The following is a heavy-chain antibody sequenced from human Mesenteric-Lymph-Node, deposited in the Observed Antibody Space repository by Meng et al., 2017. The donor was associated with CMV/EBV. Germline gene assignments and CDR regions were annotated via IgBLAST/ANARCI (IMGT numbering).Heavy chain of an antibody. CDR2: INHSGST. CDR3: SRGLAVAGEGWVDP. CDR1: GESFSDYY. D-gene: IGHD6-13*01. J-gene: IGHJ5*02. Sequence: GSLRLSCAVYGESFSDYYWCWIRQPPGKGLEWIGDINHSGSTKYHPSLKSRVTISVDTSKNQFSLRQNSVTAADTAGYYCSRGLAVAGEGWVDPWGQGTLVTVSS. V-gene: IGHV4-34*01.